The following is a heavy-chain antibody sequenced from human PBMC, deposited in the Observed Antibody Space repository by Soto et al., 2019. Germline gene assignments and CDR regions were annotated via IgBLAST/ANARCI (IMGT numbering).Heavy chain of an antibody. Sequence: VGSLSLSCAASGFTFSSYGMYWVRQAPGKGLEWVAVISYDGSSKYYADSVKGRLTISRDNSENTLYLQMNSLRAEDTAVYYCAKGSIVGATKDWFDPWGQGTLVTVSS. CDR1: GFTFSSYG. CDR3: AKGSIVGATKDWFDP. J-gene: IGHJ5*02. CDR2: ISYDGSSK. D-gene: IGHD1-26*01. V-gene: IGHV3-30*18.